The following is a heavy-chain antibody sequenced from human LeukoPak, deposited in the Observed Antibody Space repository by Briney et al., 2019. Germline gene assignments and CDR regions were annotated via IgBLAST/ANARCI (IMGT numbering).Heavy chain of an antibody. CDR2: ISSSDSTI. CDR3: AKDYYGSGSYSYYGMDV. J-gene: IGHJ6*02. D-gene: IGHD3-10*01. Sequence: GGSLRLSCAASGLTFSDYYISWIRQAPGKGLEWVSYISSSDSTIYYADSVQGRFTISRDNAKNSLYLQMNSLRAEDTAVYYCAKDYYGSGSYSYYGMDVWGQGTTVTVSS. CDR1: GLTFSDYY. V-gene: IGHV3-11*01.